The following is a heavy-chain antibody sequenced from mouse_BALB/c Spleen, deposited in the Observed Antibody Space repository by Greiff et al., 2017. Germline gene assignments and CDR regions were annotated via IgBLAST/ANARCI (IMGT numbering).Heavy chain of an antibody. Sequence: QVQLKESGPELVKPGASVKISCKASGYSFTSYYIHWVKQRPGQGLEWIGWIFPGSGNTKYNEKFKGKATLTSDKSSSTAYMELSSLTSEDSAVYYCARRSSPYAMDYWGQGTSVTVSS. CDR3: ARRSSPYAMDY. D-gene: IGHD1-1*01. CDR1: GYSFTSYY. J-gene: IGHJ4*01. V-gene: IGHV1-66*01. CDR2: IFPGSGNT.